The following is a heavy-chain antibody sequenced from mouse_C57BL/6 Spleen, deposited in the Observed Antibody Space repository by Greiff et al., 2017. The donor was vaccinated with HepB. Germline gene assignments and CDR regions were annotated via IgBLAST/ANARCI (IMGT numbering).Heavy chain of an antibody. J-gene: IGHJ1*03. D-gene: IGHD1-1*01. CDR1: GFTFSSYA. V-gene: IGHV5-4*03. CDR2: ISDGGSYT. Sequence: EVKLVESGGGLVKPGGSLKLSCAASGFTFSSYAMSWVRQTPEKRLEWVATISDGGSYTYYPDNVKGRFTISRDNAKNNLYLQMSHLKSEDTAMYYCARSSSYGYFDVWGTGTTVTVSS. CDR3: ARSSSYGYFDV.